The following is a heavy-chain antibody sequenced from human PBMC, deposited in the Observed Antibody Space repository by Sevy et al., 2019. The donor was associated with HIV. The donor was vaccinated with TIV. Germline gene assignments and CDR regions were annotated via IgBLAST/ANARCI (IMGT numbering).Heavy chain of an antibody. CDR3: ARPVGATHYEAFDI. Sequence: GGSLRLSCAASGFTFSSYGMHWVRQAPGKGLEWVAVIWYDGSNKYYADSVKGRFTISRDNSKNTLYLQMNSLRAEDTAVYYCARPVGATHYEAFDIWGQGTMVTVSS. V-gene: IGHV3-33*01. CDR2: IWYDGSNK. J-gene: IGHJ3*02. D-gene: IGHD1-26*01. CDR1: GFTFSSYG.